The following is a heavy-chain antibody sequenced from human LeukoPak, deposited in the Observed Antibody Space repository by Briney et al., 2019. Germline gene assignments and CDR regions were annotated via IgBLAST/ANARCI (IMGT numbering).Heavy chain of an antibody. J-gene: IGHJ4*02. D-gene: IGHD3-22*01. Sequence: PGGSLRLSCAASGFTVSSNYMSWVRQAPGKGLEWVSVIYSGGSTYYADSVKGRFTISRDNSKNTLYLQMNSLRAEDTARYYCWRDGNYYGSSGYVSDYLGQGTLVTVSS. CDR1: GFTVSSNY. V-gene: IGHV3-53*01. CDR2: IYSGGST. CDR3: WRDGNYYGSSGYVSDY.